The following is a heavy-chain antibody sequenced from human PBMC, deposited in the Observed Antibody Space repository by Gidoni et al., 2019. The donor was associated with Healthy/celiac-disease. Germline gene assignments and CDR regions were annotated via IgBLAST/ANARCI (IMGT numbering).Heavy chain of an antibody. J-gene: IGHJ4*02. V-gene: IGHV4-4*07. CDR2: IYTSGST. Sequence: QVQLQESGPGLVKPSETLSLTCTVSGGSISSYYWSWIRQPAGKGLEWIGRIYTSGSTNYNPSLKSRVTMSVDTSKNQFSLKLSSVTAADTAVYYCARGGRYCSGGSCYNFDYWGQGTLVTVSS. D-gene: IGHD2-15*01. CDR3: ARGGRYCSGGSCYNFDY. CDR1: GGSISSYY.